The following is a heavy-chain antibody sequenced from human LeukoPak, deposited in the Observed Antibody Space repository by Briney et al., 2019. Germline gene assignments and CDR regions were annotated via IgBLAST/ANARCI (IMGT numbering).Heavy chain of an antibody. V-gene: IGHV4-31*03. CDR2: IYYSGTT. Sequence: SETLSLTCTVSGVSISSGGYSWSWIRQHPGKGLEWIGCIYYSGTTYYHPSLTSRVAISVDTSKNQFSLKLSSVTAADTAVYYCARSGTVTTWNYWGQGTLVTVSS. CDR3: ARSGTVTTWNY. D-gene: IGHD4-17*01. CDR1: GVSISSGGYS. J-gene: IGHJ4*02.